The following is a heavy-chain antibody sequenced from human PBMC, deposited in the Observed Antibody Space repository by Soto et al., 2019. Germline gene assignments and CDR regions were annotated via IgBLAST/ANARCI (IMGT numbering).Heavy chain of an antibody. Sequence: GGSLRLSCAASGFTFRSFTMNWVRQAPGKGLEWVSTISSNSAYIYYTDALRGRFTISRDNAKNSLHLQMNSLRAEDTAVYYCTRDASRDSSARGWFDPWGPGTMVTVYS. CDR2: ISSNSAYI. D-gene: IGHD6-13*01. CDR3: TRDASRDSSARGWFDP. V-gene: IGHV3-21*01. CDR1: GFTFRSFT. J-gene: IGHJ5*02.